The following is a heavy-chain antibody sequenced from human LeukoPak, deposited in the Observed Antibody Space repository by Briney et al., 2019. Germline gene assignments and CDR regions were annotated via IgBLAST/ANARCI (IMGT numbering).Heavy chain of an antibody. D-gene: IGHD2-2*01. CDR2: INHSGST. Sequence: SETLSLTCAVYGGSFSGYYWGWIRPPPGKGLEWIGEINHSGSTNYNPSLKSRVTISVDTSKKQFCLKLSSVTAADTAVYYCARGRRPRAGFRNEDIVVVPAAERPFDYWGQGTLVTVSS. CDR1: GGSFSGYY. V-gene: IGHV4-34*01. CDR3: ARGRRPRAGFRNEDIVVVPAAERPFDY. J-gene: IGHJ4*02.